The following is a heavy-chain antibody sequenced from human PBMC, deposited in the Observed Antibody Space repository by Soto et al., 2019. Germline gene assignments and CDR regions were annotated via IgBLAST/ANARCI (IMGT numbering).Heavy chain of an antibody. CDR3: AQRTLTNWFDP. CDR1: GGSFSDFY. D-gene: IGHD4-4*01. V-gene: IGHV4-34*01. J-gene: IGHJ5*02. Sequence: SETLSLTCAVYGGSFSDFYWNWIRQSPGKGLEWIGEINHSGDTNYNPSLKSRVTISVDTSKNQFSLQLNSVTATDTAVYYCAQRTLTNWFDPWGQGTPVTSPQ. CDR2: INHSGDT.